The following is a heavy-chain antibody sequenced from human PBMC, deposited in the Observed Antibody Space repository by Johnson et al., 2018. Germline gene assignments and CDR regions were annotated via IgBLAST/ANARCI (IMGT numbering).Heavy chain of an antibody. CDR1: GFTFSSYG. CDR3: ARYCGGDCYGPTRSHYYYYGMDV. D-gene: IGHD2-21*02. CDR2: ISYDGSNK. V-gene: IGHV3-30*03. Sequence: QVQLVQSGGGVVQPGRSLRLSCAASGFTFSSYGMHWVRQAPGKGLEWVAVISYDGSNKYYADSVKGRFTISRDNSKNTPYLQMNSLRAEDTAVYYCARYCGGDCYGPTRSHYYYYGMDVWGQGTTVTVSS. J-gene: IGHJ6*02.